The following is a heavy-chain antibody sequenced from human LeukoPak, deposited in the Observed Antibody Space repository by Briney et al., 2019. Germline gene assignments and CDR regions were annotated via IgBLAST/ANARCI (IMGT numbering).Heavy chain of an antibody. J-gene: IGHJ5*02. CDR1: GFTFSNAW. CDR2: IRSQTAGGAT. D-gene: IGHD4-23*01. Sequence: GGPLRLSCAASGFTFSNAWMSWVRQAPGKGLEWVGRIRSQTAGGATDYAAPVKGRFTISRDDSTNTLYLQMNSLKIEDTAVYYCAAPNYGDNPPWGQGTLVTVSS. V-gene: IGHV3-15*01. CDR3: AAPNYGDNPP.